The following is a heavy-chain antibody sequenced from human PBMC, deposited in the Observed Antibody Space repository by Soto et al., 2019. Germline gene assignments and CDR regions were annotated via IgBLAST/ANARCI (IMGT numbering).Heavy chain of an antibody. Sequence: SETLSLTCTVSGASISSGGYYWSWIRQFPGKGLEWIGYIYYSGSTYYNPSLKSRVTISVDTSKNQFSLQLNSVTPEDTAVYFCAKGDNLGPKTGYAFDPWGQGIMVTVSS. CDR1: GASISSGGYY. V-gene: IGHV4-31*03. CDR2: IYYSGST. D-gene: IGHD5-12*01. CDR3: AKGDNLGPKTGYAFDP. J-gene: IGHJ5*02.